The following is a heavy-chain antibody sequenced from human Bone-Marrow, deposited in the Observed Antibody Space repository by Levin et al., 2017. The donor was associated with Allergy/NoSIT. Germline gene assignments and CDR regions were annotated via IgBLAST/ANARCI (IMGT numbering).Heavy chain of an antibody. V-gene: IGHV3-30*04. Sequence: PGGSLRLSCETSGFTFTSHFFHWIRQAPGRGLEWVTLISADGRDQYYADSVRGRFTISRDNSKDTIFLQMNSLRADDTAVYYCARQEVSGFHFDYWGQGARVTVSS. J-gene: IGHJ4*02. CDR1: GFTFTSHF. CDR2: ISADGRDQ. CDR3: ARQEVSGFHFDY. D-gene: IGHD5-12*01.